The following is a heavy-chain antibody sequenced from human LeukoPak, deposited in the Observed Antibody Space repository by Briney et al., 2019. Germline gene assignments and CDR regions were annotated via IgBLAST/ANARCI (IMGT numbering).Heavy chain of an antibody. Sequence: GASVKVSCKASGYTFTGYYMLWVRQAPGQGLEWMGWINPNSGGTNYAQKFQGWVTMTRDTSISTAYMELSRLRSDDTAVYYCARERSSGWYGYYYYGMDVWGQGTTVTVSS. CDR2: INPNSGGT. V-gene: IGHV1-2*04. CDR3: ARERSSGWYGYYYYGMDV. CDR1: GYTFTGYY. D-gene: IGHD6-19*01. J-gene: IGHJ6*02.